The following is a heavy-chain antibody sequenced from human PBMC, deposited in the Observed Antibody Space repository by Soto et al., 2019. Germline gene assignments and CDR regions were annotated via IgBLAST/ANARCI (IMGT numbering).Heavy chain of an antibody. Sequence: SETLSLTCTVSGGSISSSSYYWGWIRQPPGKGLEWIGSIYYSGSTYYNPSLKSRVTISVDTSKNQFSLKLSSVTAADTAVYYCARPTLSYSSGWYQDYYGMDVWGQGTTVTVSS. J-gene: IGHJ6*02. CDR3: ARPTLSYSSGWYQDYYGMDV. V-gene: IGHV4-39*01. CDR1: GGSISSSSYY. CDR2: IYYSGST. D-gene: IGHD6-19*01.